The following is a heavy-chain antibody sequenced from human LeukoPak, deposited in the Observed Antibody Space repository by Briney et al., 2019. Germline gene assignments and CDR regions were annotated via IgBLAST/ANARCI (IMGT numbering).Heavy chain of an antibody. CDR3: ARDMVRGGGGFDP. D-gene: IGHD3-10*01. V-gene: IGHV4-61*01. J-gene: IGHJ5*02. Sequence: SETLSLTCIVSGYSISSGYYWSWIRQPPGKGLEWIGYIYYSGSTNYNPSLKSRVTISVDTSKNQFSLKLSSVTAADTAVYYRARDMVRGGGGFDPWGQGTLVTVSS. CDR1: GYSISSGYY. CDR2: IYYSGST.